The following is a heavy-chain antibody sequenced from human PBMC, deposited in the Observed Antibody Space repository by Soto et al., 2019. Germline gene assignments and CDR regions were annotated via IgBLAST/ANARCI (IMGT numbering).Heavy chain of an antibody. V-gene: IGHV1-46*01. Sequence: RASVKVSCKASGYTFTSYYIHWVRQAPGQGLEWMGIINPSGGSTSYAQKFQGRVTMTRDTSTSTVYMELSSLRSEDTAVYYCARGTDYYDSSGYYFDYWGQGTLVTVSS. CDR2: INPSGGST. CDR3: ARGTDYYDSSGYYFDY. J-gene: IGHJ4*02. D-gene: IGHD3-22*01. CDR1: GYTFTSYY.